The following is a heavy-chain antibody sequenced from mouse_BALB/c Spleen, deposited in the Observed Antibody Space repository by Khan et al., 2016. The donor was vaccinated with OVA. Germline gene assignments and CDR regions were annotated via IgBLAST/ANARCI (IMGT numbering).Heavy chain of an antibody. V-gene: IGHV3-2*02. CDR2: ISYSGNT. CDR3: ARIKGGDFDY. Sequence: VQLKESGPGLVKPSQSPSLTCTVTGYSITSDYAWNWIRQFPGNNLEWMGYISYSGNTKYTPSLKSRISITRDTSKNQFFLQLNSVTIEDTATYYCARIKGGDFDYWGQGTTLTVSS. CDR1: GYSITSDYA. J-gene: IGHJ2*01.